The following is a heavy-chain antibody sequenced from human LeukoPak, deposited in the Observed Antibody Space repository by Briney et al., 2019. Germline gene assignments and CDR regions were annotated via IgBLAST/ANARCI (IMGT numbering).Heavy chain of an antibody. Sequence: ASVKVSCKASGYTFTSYDINWVRQATGQGLEWMGWMNPNTGNTGYAQKFQGRVTMTRNTSISTAYMELSSLRSEDTAVYYCARSADIVATIIYWGQGTLVTVSS. CDR1: GYTFTSYD. CDR3: ARSADIVATIIY. J-gene: IGHJ4*02. D-gene: IGHD5-12*01. V-gene: IGHV1-8*01. CDR2: MNPNTGNT.